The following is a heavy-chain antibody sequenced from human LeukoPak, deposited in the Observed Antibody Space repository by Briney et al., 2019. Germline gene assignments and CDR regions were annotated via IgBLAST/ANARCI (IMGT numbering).Heavy chain of an antibody. V-gene: IGHV3-21*01. CDR3: ARDLTPYCSNGVCFDAFDI. J-gene: IGHJ3*02. Sequence: GGSLRLSCAASGFTFSNYNMNWVRQAPGKGLEWVSSISSSTSYKNYADSVKGRFTISRDNAENSLYLQMNSLSAEDTALYYCARDLTPYCSNGVCFDAFDIWGQGTMVTVSS. CDR1: GFTFSNYN. D-gene: IGHD2-8*01. CDR2: ISSSTSYK.